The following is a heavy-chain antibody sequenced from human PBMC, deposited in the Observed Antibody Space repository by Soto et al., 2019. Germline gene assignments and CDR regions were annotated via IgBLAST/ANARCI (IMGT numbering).Heavy chain of an antibody. CDR3: ARDRAAMVEFFDY. CDR2: ISYDGSNK. J-gene: IGHJ4*02. D-gene: IGHD5-18*01. CDR1: GFTFSSYA. V-gene: IGHV3-30-3*01. Sequence: QVQLVESGGGVVQPGRSLRLSCAASGFTFSSYAMHWVRQAPGKGLEWVAVISYDGSNKYYADSVKGRFTISRDNSKNTLYLQMNSLRAEDTAVYYCARDRAAMVEFFDYWGQGTLVTVSS.